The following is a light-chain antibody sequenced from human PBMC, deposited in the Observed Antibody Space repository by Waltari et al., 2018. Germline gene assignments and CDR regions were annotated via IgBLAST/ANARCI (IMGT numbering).Light chain of an antibody. Sequence: ETELTQSPATLSLSPGERAILSCRASQSVSTYLDWYQQKPGQAPRLLIYDASNMATGIPARFSGSGSGTDFTLTMSSLEPEDFAVYDCQQRSNWPPESTFGQGTRLEIE. J-gene: IGKJ5*01. V-gene: IGKV3-11*01. CDR3: QQRSNWPPEST. CDR1: QSVSTY. CDR2: DAS.